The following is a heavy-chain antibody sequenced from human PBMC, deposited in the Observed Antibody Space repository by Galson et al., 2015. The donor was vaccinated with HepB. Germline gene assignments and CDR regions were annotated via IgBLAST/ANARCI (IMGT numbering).Heavy chain of an antibody. V-gene: IGHV3-11*06. CDR3: ARVVQGDPDY. CDR2: ISSSSSHT. Sequence: SLRLSCATSGFTFRDYYMTWIRQAPGKGLEWVSYISSSSSHTNYADSVKGRFTISRDNAKNSLYLQMISLRAEDTAVYYCARVVQGDPDYWGQGTLVTVSS. J-gene: IGHJ4*02. D-gene: IGHD2-21*01. CDR1: GFTFRDYY.